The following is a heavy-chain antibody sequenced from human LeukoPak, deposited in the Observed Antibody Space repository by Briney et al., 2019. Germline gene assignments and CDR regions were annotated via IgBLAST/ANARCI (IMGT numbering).Heavy chain of an antibody. CDR1: GGSFSGYY. CDR3: ARRSYYYGSGSYVDY. J-gene: IGHJ4*02. Sequence: TSETLSLTCAVYGGSFSGYYWSWIRQPPGKGLEWIGEINHSGSTNYNPSLKSRVTISVDTSKNQFSLKLSSVTAADTAVYYCARRSYYYGSGSYVDYWGQGTLVTVSS. D-gene: IGHD3-10*01. V-gene: IGHV4-34*01. CDR2: INHSGST.